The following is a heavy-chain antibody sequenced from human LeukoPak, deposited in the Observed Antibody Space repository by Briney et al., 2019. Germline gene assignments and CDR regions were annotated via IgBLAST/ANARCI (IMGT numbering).Heavy chain of an antibody. CDR3: ARGPHCSGGSCHSVSDY. V-gene: IGHV4-61*02. Sequence: PPETLSLTCTVSGGSMSSGSYYWSWIRQPAGKGLEWIGRIYTSGSTNYNPSLKSRATISIDTSKNQFSLKLSSVTAADTAVYYCARGPHCSGGSCHSVSDYWGQGTLVTVSS. CDR2: IYTSGST. J-gene: IGHJ4*02. D-gene: IGHD2-15*01. CDR1: GGSMSSGSYY.